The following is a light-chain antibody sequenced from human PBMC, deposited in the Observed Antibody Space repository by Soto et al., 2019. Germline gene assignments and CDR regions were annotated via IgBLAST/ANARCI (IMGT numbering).Light chain of an antibody. CDR1: QSVSSR. CDR2: GAS. V-gene: IGKV3-20*01. Sequence: EIVLTQSPGTLSLSPGERATLSCRASQSVSSRLAWYHQKPGQAPRLLIYGASSRATGIPDRFSGSGSGTDFTLTISRLEPEDFAVYYCQQYGSSPLTFGGGTKVDIK. J-gene: IGKJ4*01. CDR3: QQYGSSPLT.